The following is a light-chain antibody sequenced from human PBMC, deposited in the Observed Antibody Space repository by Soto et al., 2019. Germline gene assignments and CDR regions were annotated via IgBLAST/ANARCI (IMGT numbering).Light chain of an antibody. CDR2: LNS. CDR3: VHALEMPYT. J-gene: IGKJ2*01. CDR1: QYLLHSNGYTY. V-gene: IGKV2-28*01. Sequence: EIVMTQSPLPLPATPGEPASISCRSSQYLLHSNGYTYLDWYVQKPGQSPQLMIYLNSNRASGAPDRVSGSGSGTDFTLKISRVEAEDVRVYYCVHALEMPYTCAPGTKLEI.